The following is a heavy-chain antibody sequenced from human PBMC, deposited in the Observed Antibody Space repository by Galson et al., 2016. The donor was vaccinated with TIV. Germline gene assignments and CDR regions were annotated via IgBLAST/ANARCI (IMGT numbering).Heavy chain of an antibody. V-gene: IGHV3-11*04. J-gene: IGHJ6*01. CDR3: ARDTPHLGSENYYSPRMGLDV. Sequence: SLRLSCAASGFRLSDYYMSWLRQSPGRGLERISYMGSSATNIKNADSVRGRLTITSDNAKNSLYLQMNSLRAEDKAVSYCARDTPHLGSENYYSPRMGLDVWGQGTTVTVSS. D-gene: IGHD3-10*01. CDR2: MGSSATNI. CDR1: GFRLSDYY.